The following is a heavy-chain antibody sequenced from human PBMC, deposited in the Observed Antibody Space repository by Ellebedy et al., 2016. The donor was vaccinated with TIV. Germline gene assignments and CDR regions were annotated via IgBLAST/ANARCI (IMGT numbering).Heavy chain of an antibody. V-gene: IGHV3-74*01. J-gene: IGHJ3*02. CDR1: GFTFSSYW. Sequence: GESLKISXAASGFTFSSYWMHWVRQAPGKGLVWVSRINSDGSSTSYADSVKGRFTISRDNAKNTLYLQMNSLRAEDTAVYYCARVQSPLDYGDVNHAFDIWGQGTMVTVSS. D-gene: IGHD4-17*01. CDR2: INSDGSST. CDR3: ARVQSPLDYGDVNHAFDI.